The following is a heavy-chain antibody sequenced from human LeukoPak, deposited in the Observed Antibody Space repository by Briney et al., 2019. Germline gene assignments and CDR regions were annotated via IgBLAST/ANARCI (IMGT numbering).Heavy chain of an antibody. V-gene: IGHV4-38-2*02. D-gene: IGHD2-2*01. CDR1: GYSISSGYY. J-gene: IGHJ5*02. Sequence: SETLSLTCTVSGYSISSGYYWGWIRQPPGKGLEWIGSIYHSGSTYYNPSLKSRVTISVDTSKNQFSLKPSSVTAADTAVYYCASLIVVVPAARLVYNWFDPRGQGTLVTVSS. CDR3: ASLIVVVPAARLVYNWFDP. CDR2: IYHSGST.